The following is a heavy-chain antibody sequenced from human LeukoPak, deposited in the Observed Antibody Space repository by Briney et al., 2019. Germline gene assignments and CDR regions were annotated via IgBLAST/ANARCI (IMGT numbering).Heavy chain of an antibody. Sequence: GGSLGLSCAASGFTFSSYAMHWVRQAPGKGLEWVAVISYDGSNKYYADSVKGRFTISRDDSKNTLYLQMNSLRAEDTAVYYCARGGRWIQLWLDYWGQGTLVTVSS. V-gene: IGHV3-30-3*01. D-gene: IGHD5-18*01. CDR1: GFTFSSYA. J-gene: IGHJ4*02. CDR3: ARGGRWIQLWLDY. CDR2: ISYDGSNK.